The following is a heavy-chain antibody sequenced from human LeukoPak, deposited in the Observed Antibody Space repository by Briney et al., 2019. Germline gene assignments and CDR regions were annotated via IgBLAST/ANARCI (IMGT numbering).Heavy chain of an antibody. CDR3: AKSRGHSYGYPFDY. CDR2: IRYDGSNK. Sequence: PGGSLRLSCAASGFTFSSYGMHWVRQAPGKGLEWVAFIRYDGSNKYYADSVKGRFTISRDNSKNTLYLQMNSLRAEDTAVYYCAKSRGHSYGYPFDYWGQGTLVTVSS. CDR1: GFTFSSYG. D-gene: IGHD5-18*01. V-gene: IGHV3-30*02. J-gene: IGHJ4*02.